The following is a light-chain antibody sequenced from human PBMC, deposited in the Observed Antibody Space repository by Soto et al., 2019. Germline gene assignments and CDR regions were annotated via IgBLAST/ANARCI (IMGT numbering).Light chain of an antibody. CDR1: QSLSSW. J-gene: IGKJ2*01. V-gene: IGKV1-5*03. CDR2: EAS. Sequence: DIQMTQSPSTLSASVGDRVTITCRASQSLSSWLAWYQQKPGKAPKLLIHEASSLESGVPSRFSGSGSGTEFTLTISSLQPDDFATYYCQQYNSLPYTFGQGTKLEIK. CDR3: QQYNSLPYT.